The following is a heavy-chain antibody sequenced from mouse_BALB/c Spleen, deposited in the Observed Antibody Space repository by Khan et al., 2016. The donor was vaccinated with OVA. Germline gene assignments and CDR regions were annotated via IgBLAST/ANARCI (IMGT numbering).Heavy chain of an antibody. J-gene: IGHJ2*01. Sequence: QVQLLQPGAELLKPGASEKLSFKASESIFTYNVITWVKQRTGQGLEWIGEIDPGSVNAYYNARFRGKATLTAAKSSNTTHMQLSSLTSKDSAVFSSARGDDYYDFLDYWGQGTTLTVSS. CDR3: ARGDDYYDFLDY. D-gene: IGHD2-3*01. CDR1: ESIFTYNV. CDR2: IDPGSVNA. V-gene: IGHV1-81*01.